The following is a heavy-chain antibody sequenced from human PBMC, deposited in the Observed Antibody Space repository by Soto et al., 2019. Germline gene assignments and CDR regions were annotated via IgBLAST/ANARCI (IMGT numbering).Heavy chain of an antibody. J-gene: IGHJ6*02. CDR1: GFSFTTYW. CDR3: ARHEQFYYTYYGMDV. CDR2: INPGDFDFDT. Sequence: GESLKISCKASGFSFTTYWIAWVRQMPGKGLEWVGIINPGDFDFDTRYSPSLQGQVTISADRSTSTAYLQWSSLKASDTAMYYCARHEQFYYTYYGMDVWGQGTTVTVSS. V-gene: IGHV5-51*01.